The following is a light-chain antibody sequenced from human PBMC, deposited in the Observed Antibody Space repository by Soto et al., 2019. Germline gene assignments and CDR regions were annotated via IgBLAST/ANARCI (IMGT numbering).Light chain of an antibody. V-gene: IGKV3-15*01. CDR2: GAS. CDR1: QSVSSN. CDR3: QQYGRSPFT. Sequence: EIVMTQSPATLSVSPGERATLSCRASQSVSSNLAWYQQKPGQAPRLLIYGASTRATGIPARFSGSGSGTEFTLTIRRLEPEDSAVYYCQQYGRSPFTFGPGTKVDIK. J-gene: IGKJ3*01.